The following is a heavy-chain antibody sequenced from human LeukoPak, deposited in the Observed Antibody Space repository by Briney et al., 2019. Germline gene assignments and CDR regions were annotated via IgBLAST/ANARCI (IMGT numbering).Heavy chain of an antibody. CDR3: ARGEYSSSWYPLDY. D-gene: IGHD6-13*01. V-gene: IGHV1-8*01. CDR1: GYTFTGYD. J-gene: IGHJ4*02. Sequence: GASVKVSCKTSGYTFTGYDINWVRQAPGQGLEWMGWVKSNSGDTHFAQKFQGRLTMTRSTSINTAFMELSSLRSEDAAVYYCARGEYSSSWYPLDYWGQGSLVTVSS. CDR2: VKSNSGDT.